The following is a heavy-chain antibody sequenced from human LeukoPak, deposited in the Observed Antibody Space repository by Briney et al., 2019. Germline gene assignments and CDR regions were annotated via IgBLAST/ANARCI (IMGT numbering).Heavy chain of an antibody. J-gene: IGHJ4*02. Sequence: KPGRSLRLSCAASGFTLSDYHMSWIRQAPGMGLEWVSYISAGGSTISYADSVKGRFIISRDNAKDSLYLQMNSLRAEDTALYYCARHTIAGYRRGLDYWGQGTLVTVSS. D-gene: IGHD6-13*01. CDR3: ARHTIAGYRRGLDY. CDR2: ISAGGSTI. V-gene: IGHV3-11*01. CDR1: GFTLSDYH.